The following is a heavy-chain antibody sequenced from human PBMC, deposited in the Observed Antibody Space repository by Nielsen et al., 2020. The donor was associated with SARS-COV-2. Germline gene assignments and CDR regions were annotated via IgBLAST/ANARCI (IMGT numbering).Heavy chain of an antibody. CDR1: GFTFSDYY. V-gene: IGHV3-11*05. CDR3: ARGGSGWSFDI. D-gene: IGHD6-19*01. Sequence: GESLKISCAASGFTFSDYYMSWIRQAPGKGLEWVSYISSSSSYTNYVDSVKGRFTISRDNAKNSLYLQMNSLRAEDTAVYYCARGGSGWSFDIWGQGTMVTVSS. CDR2: ISSSSSYT. J-gene: IGHJ3*02.